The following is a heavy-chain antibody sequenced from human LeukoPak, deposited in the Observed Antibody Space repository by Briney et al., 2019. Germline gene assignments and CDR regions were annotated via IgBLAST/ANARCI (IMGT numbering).Heavy chain of an antibody. Sequence: QPGRSLRLSCAASGFTFDDYAMHWVRQAPGKGLEWVSGISWNSGSIGYADSVKGRFTISRDNAKNSLYLQMNSLRAEDTALYYCAKDILIVGATMQGAFDIWGQGTMVTVSS. CDR3: AKDILIVGATMQGAFDI. J-gene: IGHJ3*02. V-gene: IGHV3-9*01. CDR2: ISWNSGSI. CDR1: GFTFDDYA. D-gene: IGHD1-26*01.